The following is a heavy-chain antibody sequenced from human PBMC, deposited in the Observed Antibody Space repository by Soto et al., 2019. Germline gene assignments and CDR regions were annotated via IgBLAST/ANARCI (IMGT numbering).Heavy chain of an antibody. J-gene: IGHJ4*02. V-gene: IGHV3-49*04. Sequence: SLRLSCPVSGFTFDDYAMSCVSQAPGKGLEWVGFISSKAFGGTTEYAASEEGRFTIPTDASNTIAYLQTNGLNAADTAAYFCATVYFYDSSADYYFDYWGQGTLVTVSS. CDR3: ATVYFYDSSADYYFDY. D-gene: IGHD3-22*01. CDR1: GFTFDDYA. CDR2: ISSKAFGGTT.